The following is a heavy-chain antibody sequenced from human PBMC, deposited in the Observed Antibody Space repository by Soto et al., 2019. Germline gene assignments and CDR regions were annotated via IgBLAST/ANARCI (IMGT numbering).Heavy chain of an antibody. CDR3: ARDQSWHDLVWWFDP. CDR2: IYYSGST. J-gene: IGHJ5*02. CDR1: GDSISSYY. V-gene: IGHV4-59*01. Sequence: SETMSLTCTVSGDSISSYYWSWIRQHPGKGLEWIGYIYYSGSTNYNPSLKSRVTMTKDTSTSTVYMELNSLTSEDTAVYYCARDQSWHDLVWWFDPWGQGTLVTVSS. D-gene: IGHD1-1*01.